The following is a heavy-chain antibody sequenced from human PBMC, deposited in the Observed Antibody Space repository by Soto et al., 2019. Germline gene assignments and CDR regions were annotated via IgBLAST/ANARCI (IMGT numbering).Heavy chain of an antibody. J-gene: IGHJ5*02. CDR2: IHHSGRV. D-gene: IGHD3-10*01. Sequence: QVQLQESGPGLVKPSGTLSLTCVVSGVSISSSSNWWSWVRQPPGKGLEWIGEIHHSGRVNYNPSLKSRLLISMDKSKNQLSLVLMFVTAADTAVYYCAKDVGSAVREFMPDSWFDPWGQGIQVTVSP. CDR3: AKDVGSAVREFMPDSWFDP. CDR1: GVSISSSSNW. V-gene: IGHV4-4*02.